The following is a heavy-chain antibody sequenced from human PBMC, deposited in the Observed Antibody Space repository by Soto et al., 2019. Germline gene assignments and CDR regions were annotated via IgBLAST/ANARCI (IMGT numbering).Heavy chain of an antibody. CDR2: ISGSGSTT. V-gene: IGHV3-23*01. Sequence: EVQLLESGGGLVQPGRSLRLSCAASGFTFSNYAMSWVRQAPGQGLDWVSAISGSGSTTYYADSVKGRFTISRDNSKNTLFLQMNSLRAEDAAVYYCAKFFVETGSNSGWPWSFHYWGQGTLVTVSS. D-gene: IGHD6-25*01. CDR1: GFTFSNYA. J-gene: IGHJ4*02. CDR3: AKFFVETGSNSGWPWSFHY.